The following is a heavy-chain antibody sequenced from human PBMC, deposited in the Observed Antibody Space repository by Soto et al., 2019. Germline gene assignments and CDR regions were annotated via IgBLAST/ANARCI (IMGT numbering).Heavy chain of an antibody. CDR3: ARGVYDFWSGYYPRWFDP. V-gene: IGHV1-69*12. J-gene: IGHJ5*02. CDR2: IIPIFGTA. Sequence: QVQLVQSGAEVKKPGSSVKVSCKASGGTFSSYAISWVRQAPGQGLEWMGGIIPIFGTANYAQKFQGRVTITADEXTXTXSMELSSLRSEDTAVYYCARGVYDFWSGYYPRWFDPWGQGTLVTVSS. CDR1: GGTFSSYA. D-gene: IGHD3-3*01.